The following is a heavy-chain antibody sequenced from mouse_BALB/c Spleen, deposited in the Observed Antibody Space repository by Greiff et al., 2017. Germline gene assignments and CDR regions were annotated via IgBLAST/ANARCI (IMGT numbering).Heavy chain of an antibody. D-gene: IGHD2-4*01. Sequence: QVQGVESGPGLVQPSQSLSITCTVSGFSLTSYGVHWVRPSPGKGLEWLGVIWSGGSTDYNAAFISRLSISKDNSKSQVFFKMNSLQADDTAIYYCARTGDYEYYFDYWGQGTTLTVSS. J-gene: IGHJ2*01. CDR3: ARTGDYEYYFDY. V-gene: IGHV2-4-1*01. CDR2: IWSGGST. CDR1: GFSLTSYG.